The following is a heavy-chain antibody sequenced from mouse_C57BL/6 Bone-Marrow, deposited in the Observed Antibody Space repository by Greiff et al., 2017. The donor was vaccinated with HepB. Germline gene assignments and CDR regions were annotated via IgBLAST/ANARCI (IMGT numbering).Heavy chain of an antibody. CDR3: TTGSIYYDYDWFAY. Sequence: VQLQQSGAELVRPGASVKLSCTASGFNIKDDYMHWVKQRPEQGLEWIGWIDPENGDTEYASKFQGKATITAYTSSNTAYLQLSSLTSEDTAVYYCTTGSIYYDYDWFAYWGQGTLVTVSA. V-gene: IGHV14-4*01. CDR2: IDPENGDT. D-gene: IGHD2-4*01. CDR1: GFNIKDDY. J-gene: IGHJ3*01.